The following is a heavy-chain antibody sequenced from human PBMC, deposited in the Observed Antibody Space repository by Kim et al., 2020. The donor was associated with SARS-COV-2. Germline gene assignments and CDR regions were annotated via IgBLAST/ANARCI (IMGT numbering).Heavy chain of an antibody. CDR3: ARAPAAIDY. CDR2: GGT. Sequence: GGTNYAQKFQGRVTMTRDTSISTAYMELSRLRSDDTAVYYCARAPAAIDYWGQGTLVTVSS. V-gene: IGHV1-2*02. J-gene: IGHJ4*02. D-gene: IGHD2-2*02.